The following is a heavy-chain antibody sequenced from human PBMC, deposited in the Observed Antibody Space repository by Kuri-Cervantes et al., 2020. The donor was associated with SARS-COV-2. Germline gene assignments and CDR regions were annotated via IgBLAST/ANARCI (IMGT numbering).Heavy chain of an antibody. CDR3: AKDYSSSSDWYFDL. CDR1: GFTFSSYG. D-gene: IGHD6-6*01. J-gene: IGHJ2*01. Sequence: GESLKISCAASGFTFSSYGMHWVRQAPGKGLEWVAVIWYGGSNKYYADSVKGRFTISKDNSENTLYLQMNSLRAEDTAVYYCAKDYSSSSDWYFDLWGRGTLVTVSS. V-gene: IGHV3-30*02. CDR2: IWYGGSNK.